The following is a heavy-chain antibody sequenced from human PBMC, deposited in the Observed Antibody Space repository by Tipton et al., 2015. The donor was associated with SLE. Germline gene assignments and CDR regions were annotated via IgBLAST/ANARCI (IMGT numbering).Heavy chain of an antibody. CDR2: IKEDGSEK. Sequence: GSLRLSCAASGFTFSSSWMNWVRLAPGKGLEWVANIKEDGSEKHYVNSVKDRLTISRDNAKNSLYLQMNSLRDEDTAVYYCARGFGGSYSDFWGQGTLVTVSS. D-gene: IGHD1-26*01. V-gene: IGHV3-7*01. J-gene: IGHJ4*02. CDR1: GFTFSSSW. CDR3: ARGFGGSYSDF.